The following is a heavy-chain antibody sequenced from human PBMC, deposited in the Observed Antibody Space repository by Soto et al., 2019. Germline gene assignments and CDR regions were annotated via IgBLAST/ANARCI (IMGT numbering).Heavy chain of an antibody. CDR2: IYHSGST. CDR1: SGSISSSNW. Sequence: QVQLQESGPGLVKPSGTLSLTCAVSSGSISSSNWWSWVRQPPGKGLEWIGEIYHSGSTNYNPSLKSRVTISVHKSKNQFSLKLSSVTAVDTAAYYCARGLWAQSERLNYMDVWGKGTTVTVSS. CDR3: ARGLWAQSERLNYMDV. J-gene: IGHJ6*03. D-gene: IGHD3-10*01. V-gene: IGHV4-4*02.